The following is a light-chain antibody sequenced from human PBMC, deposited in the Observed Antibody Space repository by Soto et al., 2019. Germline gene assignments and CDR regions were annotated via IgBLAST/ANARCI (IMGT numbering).Light chain of an antibody. Sequence: EVVLTQSPATLSLSPGEKATLSCSASQDINTYLGWYQQKPGQPPRLLIYDASNRASGIPARVSGGESGTDFALTIDTLEPEDFAVYYCQQRSNWPLTFGGGTQVEIK. J-gene: IGKJ4*01. V-gene: IGKV3-11*01. CDR1: QDINTY. CDR3: QQRSNWPLT. CDR2: DAS.